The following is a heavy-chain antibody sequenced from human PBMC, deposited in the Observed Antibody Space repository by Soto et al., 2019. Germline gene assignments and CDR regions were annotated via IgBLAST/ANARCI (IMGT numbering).Heavy chain of an antibody. CDR1: GYTFTSHG. V-gene: IGHV1-18*04. CDR3: ARTPTYSRFGDH. J-gene: IGHJ4*02. CDR2: IKPNNDNS. D-gene: IGHD3-10*01. Sequence: QVELVQSGGEVKKPGASVKVSCKASGYTFTSHGISWVRQAPGQGLEWVGWIKPNNDNSVSAQKFQDRVTLTTDTSTSTVYMELRSLTSDDTAFYYCARTPTYSRFGDHWGQGTLVTVAS.